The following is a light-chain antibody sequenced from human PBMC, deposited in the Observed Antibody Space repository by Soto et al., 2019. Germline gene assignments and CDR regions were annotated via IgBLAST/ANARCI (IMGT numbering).Light chain of an antibody. CDR2: EVS. CDR1: SSDVGGYNS. CDR3: NSYTSSSTDV. Sequence: QSALTQPASVSGSPGQSITISCTGTSSDVGGYNSVSWYQHHPGKAPKLIVFEVSNRPSGVSNRFSGSKSGNTASLTISGLQAEDEADYYCNSYTSSSTDVFGTGTKVTVL. J-gene: IGLJ1*01. V-gene: IGLV2-14*01.